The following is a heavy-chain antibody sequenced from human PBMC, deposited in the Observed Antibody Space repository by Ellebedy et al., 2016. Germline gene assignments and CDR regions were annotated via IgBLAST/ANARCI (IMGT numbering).Heavy chain of an antibody. CDR2: INPSGGST. J-gene: IGHJ6*02. CDR1: GHTFTSYY. Sequence: ASVKVSXXASGHTFTSYYMHWVRQAPGQGLEWMGIINPSGGSTSYAQKFQGRVTMTRDTSTSTVYMELSSLRSEDTAVYYCASRIVGATNYYYGMDVWGQGTTVTVSS. D-gene: IGHD1-26*01. CDR3: ASRIVGATNYYYGMDV. V-gene: IGHV1-46*01.